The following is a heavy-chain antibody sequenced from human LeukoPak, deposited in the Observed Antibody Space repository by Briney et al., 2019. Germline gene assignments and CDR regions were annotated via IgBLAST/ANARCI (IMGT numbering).Heavy chain of an antibody. Sequence: SETLSLTCVVSGYSITNGDYWGWIRQSPGKGMEWIGSIYNSASTHYNPSLKSRVTILVDTSKNEFSFKMTSLTAADTAMYYCARNSTSGFFDYWGQGTLATVSS. CDR2: IYNSAST. CDR3: ARNSTSGFFDY. V-gene: IGHV4-38-2*01. D-gene: IGHD2/OR15-2a*01. CDR1: GYSITNGDY. J-gene: IGHJ4*02.